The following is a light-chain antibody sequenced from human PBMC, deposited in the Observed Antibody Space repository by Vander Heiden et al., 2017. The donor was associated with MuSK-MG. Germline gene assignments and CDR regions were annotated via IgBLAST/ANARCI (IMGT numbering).Light chain of an antibody. CDR3: QQYYSTYKMYT. Sequence: DIVMTQSPDSLAVSLGERATINCKSSQSVLYSSNNKNYLAWYQQKPGQPPKLLIYWASTRESGVPDRLSGSGSGTDFTLTISSLQAEDVAVYYCQQYYSTYKMYTFGQGTKLEIK. CDR1: QSVLYSSNNKNY. J-gene: IGKJ2*01. V-gene: IGKV4-1*01. CDR2: WAS.